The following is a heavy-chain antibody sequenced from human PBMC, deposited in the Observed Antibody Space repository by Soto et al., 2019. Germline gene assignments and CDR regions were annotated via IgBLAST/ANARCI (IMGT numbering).Heavy chain of an antibody. V-gene: IGHV3-30-3*01. CDR1: GFTFSSYD. J-gene: IGHJ4*02. CDR3: ARNGGSYCGGDCYSHFDY. CDR2: ISDDGSNK. Sequence: GGSLRLSCAASGFTFSSYDMHWVRQAPGKGLEWVAVISDDGSNKYYADSVRGRFTLSRDNSKNTLYLQMNGMRAEDTAVYYCARNGGSYCGGDCYSHFDYWGQGSLVTVSS. D-gene: IGHD2-21*02.